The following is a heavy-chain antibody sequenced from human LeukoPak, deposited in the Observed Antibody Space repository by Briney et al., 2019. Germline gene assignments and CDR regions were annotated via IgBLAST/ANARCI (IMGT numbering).Heavy chain of an antibody. CDR2: INDDGSST. D-gene: IGHD1-26*01. Sequence: GGSLRLSCAVSGFTFSSYEMNWVRQAPGKGLVWVSRINDDGSSTSYADSVKGRFTISRDNAKNTLYLQVNSLRAEDTAVYYCARALGSSSDYWGQGTLVTVSS. CDR1: GFTFSSYE. V-gene: IGHV3-74*01. J-gene: IGHJ4*02. CDR3: ARALGSSSDY.